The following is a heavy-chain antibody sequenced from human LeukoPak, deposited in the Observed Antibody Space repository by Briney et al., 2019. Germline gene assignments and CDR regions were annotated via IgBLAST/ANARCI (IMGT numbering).Heavy chain of an antibody. J-gene: IGHJ6*03. Sequence: GGSLRLSCAASGFTFSNYWMHWVRQAPGKGLVWVSRINSDGINTSYADSVKGRFTISRDNAKNTLNLQMNSLRAEDTAVYYCAKDRGSSQGNYYYMDVWGKGTTVTVSS. V-gene: IGHV3-74*01. CDR1: GFTFSNYW. CDR3: AKDRGSSQGNYYYMDV. D-gene: IGHD6-13*01. CDR2: INSDGINT.